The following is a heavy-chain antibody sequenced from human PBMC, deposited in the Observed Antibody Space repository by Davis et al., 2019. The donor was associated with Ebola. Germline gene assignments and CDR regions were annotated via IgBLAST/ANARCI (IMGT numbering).Heavy chain of an antibody. CDR1: GYTFTSYG. Sequence: AVSVKVSCKASGYTFTSYGITWVRQAPGQGLEWMGWINPHNGNTNYAQNVQGRVIMTSDTATTTAYMEVGSLRSDDTAVYYCARAQFPTTSDHWGQGTLVTVSS. CDR3: ARAQFPTTSDH. J-gene: IGHJ4*02. CDR2: INPHNGNT. V-gene: IGHV1-18*04. D-gene: IGHD1-1*01.